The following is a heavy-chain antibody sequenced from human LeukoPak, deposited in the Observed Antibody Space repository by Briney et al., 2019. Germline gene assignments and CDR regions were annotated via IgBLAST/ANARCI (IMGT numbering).Heavy chain of an antibody. Sequence: PGGSLRLSCAASGFTFSSYGMHWVRQAPGKGLEWVGVIRYDGSNKYYAASVKGRFTISSDNSKHTPHLQMNRLRADDTAGYYFAKGQGIVGATTFGYWGQGALVTVA. CDR2: IRYDGSNK. V-gene: IGHV3-30*02. D-gene: IGHD1-26*01. CDR3: AKGQGIVGATTFGY. J-gene: IGHJ4*02. CDR1: GFTFSSYG.